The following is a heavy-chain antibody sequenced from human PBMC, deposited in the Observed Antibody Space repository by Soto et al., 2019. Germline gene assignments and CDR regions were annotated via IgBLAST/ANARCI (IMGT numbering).Heavy chain of an antibody. J-gene: IGHJ6*02. CDR3: ARHGVRYYYNGIDV. D-gene: IGHD3-3*01. Sequence: GSLKISGKGSGYRFTSYWISWVRQMPGKGLEWMGRIDPTDSYTNYSPSFQGHVTISADKSISTAYLQWSSLKASDTTMYYCARHGVRYYYNGIDVWGQGTTVTASS. V-gene: IGHV5-10-1*01. CDR1: GYRFTSYW. CDR2: IDPTDSYT.